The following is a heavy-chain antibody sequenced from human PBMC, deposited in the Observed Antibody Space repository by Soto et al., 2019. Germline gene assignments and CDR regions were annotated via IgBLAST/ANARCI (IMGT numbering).Heavy chain of an antibody. CDR1: GFTFSTYN. J-gene: IGHJ6*02. CDR3: ARDGNRGYDMDV. Sequence: EVQVVESGGGLVQPGGSLRLSCEGSGFTFSTYNMDWVRQAPGKGLGWVSYMSNTGRTIFYADSVRGRFTISRDNAKNALFLQMNSLRDADTAVYYCARDGNRGYDMDVWGQGTTVTVSS. CDR2: MSNTGRTI. V-gene: IGHV3-48*02.